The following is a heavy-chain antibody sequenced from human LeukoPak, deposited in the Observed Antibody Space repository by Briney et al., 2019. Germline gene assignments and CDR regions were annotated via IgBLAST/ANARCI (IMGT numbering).Heavy chain of an antibody. D-gene: IGHD3-10*01. J-gene: IGHJ3*02. Sequence: ASVKVSCKASGYTFTSYSISWVRRAPGQGLEWRVWISAYNGNTNYAQKLQGRVTMTTDTSTSTAYMELRSLRSDDTAVYYCARVGDMVRGVIITDAFDIWGQGTMVTVSS. CDR2: ISAYNGNT. CDR3: ARVGDMVRGVIITDAFDI. CDR1: GYTFTSYS. V-gene: IGHV1-18*01.